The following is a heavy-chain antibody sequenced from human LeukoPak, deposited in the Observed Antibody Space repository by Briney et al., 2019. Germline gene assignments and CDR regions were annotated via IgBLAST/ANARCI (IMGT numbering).Heavy chain of an antibody. CDR1: GFTFSSYG. CDR3: AKEGFRIHYGMDV. V-gene: IGHV3-30*02. Sequence: GGSLRLSCAASGFTFSSYGMHWVRQAPGKGLEWVAFIRYDGSNKYYADSVKGRITISRDNPKNTLYLQMNSLRAEDTAVYYCAKEGFRIHYGMDVWGQGTTVTVSS. J-gene: IGHJ6*02. D-gene: IGHD3-10*01. CDR2: IRYDGSNK.